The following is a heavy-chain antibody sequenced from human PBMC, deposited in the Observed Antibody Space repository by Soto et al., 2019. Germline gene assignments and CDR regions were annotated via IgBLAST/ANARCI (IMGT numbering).Heavy chain of an antibody. CDR2: IIPIFGTA. Sequence: QVQLVQSGAEVKKPGSSVKVSCKASGGTFSSYAISWVRQAPGQGLEWMGGIIPIFGTANYAQKFQGRVTITADESTSTAYMELSSLRSEDTAVYSCARDDVPVILTGYYREYFQHWGQGTLVTVSS. CDR3: ARDDVPVILTGYYREYFQH. D-gene: IGHD3-9*01. V-gene: IGHV1-69*01. CDR1: GGTFSSYA. J-gene: IGHJ1*01.